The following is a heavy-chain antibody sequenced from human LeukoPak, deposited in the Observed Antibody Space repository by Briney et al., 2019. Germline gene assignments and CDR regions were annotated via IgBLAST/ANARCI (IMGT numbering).Heavy chain of an antibody. Sequence: SETLSLTCAVYGGSFSGYYWSWIRQPPGKGLEWIGEINHSGSTNYNPSLKGRVTISVDTSKNQFSLKLSSVTAADTAVYYCARDPYYGSGSYYLPRKYYYYGMDVWGQGTTVTVSS. V-gene: IGHV4-34*01. CDR1: GGSFSGYY. D-gene: IGHD3-10*01. CDR2: INHSGST. CDR3: ARDPYYGSGSYYLPRKYYYYGMDV. J-gene: IGHJ6*02.